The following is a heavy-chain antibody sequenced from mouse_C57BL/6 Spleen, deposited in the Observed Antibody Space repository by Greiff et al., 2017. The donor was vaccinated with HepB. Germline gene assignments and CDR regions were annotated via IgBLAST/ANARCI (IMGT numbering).Heavy chain of an antibody. CDR1: GYTFTSYW. J-gene: IGHJ2*01. Sequence: QVHVKQSGAELVKPGASVKLSCKASGYTFTSYWMHWVKQRPGQGLEWIGMIHPNSGSTNYNEKFKSKATLTVDKSSSTAYMQLSSLTSEDSAVYYCARETTTPDYFDYWGQGTTLTVSS. CDR2: IHPNSGST. CDR3: ARETTTPDYFDY. D-gene: IGHD1-1*01. V-gene: IGHV1-64*01.